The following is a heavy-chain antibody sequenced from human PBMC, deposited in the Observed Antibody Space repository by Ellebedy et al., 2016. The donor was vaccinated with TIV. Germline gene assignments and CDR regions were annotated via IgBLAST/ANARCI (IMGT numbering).Heavy chain of an antibody. J-gene: IGHJ6*02. V-gene: IGHV1-46*01. Sequence: ASVKVSCXASGYTFTSYYMHWVRQAPGQGLEWMGIINPSGGSTSYAQKFQGRVTMTRDTSTSTVYMELSSLRSEDTAVYYCASCCRGSYYYDSSGYPQYGMDVWGQGTTVTVSS. CDR1: GYTFTSYY. D-gene: IGHD3-22*01. CDR3: ASCCRGSYYYDSSGYPQYGMDV. CDR2: INPSGGST.